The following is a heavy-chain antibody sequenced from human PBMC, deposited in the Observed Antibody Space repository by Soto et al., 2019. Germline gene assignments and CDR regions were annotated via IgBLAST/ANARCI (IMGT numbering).Heavy chain of an antibody. J-gene: IGHJ4*02. D-gene: IGHD5-12*01. V-gene: IGHV3-33*01. CDR2: IWYDGSNK. CDR3: AIDGLESSGYDIDY. CDR1: GFTFRSYA. Sequence: QVQLVESGGGVVQPGRSLRLSCAASGFTFRSYAMHWVRQAPVKWLEWVAVIWYDGSNKNYPDSVKGRFTISRDDSKNTLYLQMNSLRAEDTAVYYCAIDGLESSGYDIDYWGQGTMVIVSS.